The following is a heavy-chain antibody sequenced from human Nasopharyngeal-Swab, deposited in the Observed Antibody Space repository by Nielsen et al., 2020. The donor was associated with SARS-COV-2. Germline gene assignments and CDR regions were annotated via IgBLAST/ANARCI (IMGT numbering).Heavy chain of an antibody. CDR2: MHTSTTT. D-gene: IGHD3-3*01. V-gene: IGHV4-61*02. CDR3: ARMIFGVANAGIDV. Sequence: RQAPGEGLEWIGRMHTSTTTSYNPSLKSRVTISVDKSKNQFSLKLSSVTAADTAVYYCARMIFGVANAGIDVWGQGATVTVSS. J-gene: IGHJ6*02.